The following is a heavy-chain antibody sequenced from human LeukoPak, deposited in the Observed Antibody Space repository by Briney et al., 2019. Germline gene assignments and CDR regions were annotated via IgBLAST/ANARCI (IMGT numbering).Heavy chain of an antibody. V-gene: IGHV3-23*01. CDR2: ISGSGGST. D-gene: IGHD3-22*01. CDR1: GFTFSSYA. Sequence: GGSLRLSCAASGFTFSSYAMSWVRQAPGKGLEWVSAISGSGGSTYYADSVKGRFTISRDNSKNTLYLQMNSLRAEDTAVYYCATQVVPYYHDSSGYNYWGQGTLGTVSS. J-gene: IGHJ4*02. CDR3: ATQVVPYYHDSSGYNY.